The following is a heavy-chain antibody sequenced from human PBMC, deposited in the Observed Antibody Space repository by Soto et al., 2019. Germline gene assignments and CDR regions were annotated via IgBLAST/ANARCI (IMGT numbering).Heavy chain of an antibody. V-gene: IGHV4-31*03. J-gene: IGHJ4*02. Sequence: SETLSLTCSVSGGSISTVGHYWTWIRQPPGKGLEWIGSIYHTGSTYYSKFLRSRLTMSVDTSKSQFSLRLSSVTAADTAVYYCARATGTLRSRNCDYWGQGSLVTVSS. D-gene: IGHD1-1*01. CDR2: IYHTGST. CDR1: GGSISTVGHY. CDR3: ARATGTLRSRNCDY.